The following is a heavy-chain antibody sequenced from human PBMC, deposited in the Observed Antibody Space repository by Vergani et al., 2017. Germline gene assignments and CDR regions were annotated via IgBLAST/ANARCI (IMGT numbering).Heavy chain of an antibody. V-gene: IGHV3-23*01. J-gene: IGHJ4*02. CDR1: GFTFSSYA. Sequence: EVHLLESGGGLVQPGGSLRLSCAASGFTFSSYAMSWVRPAPGKGLEWVSAISGSGGSTYYADSVKGRFTISRDNSKNTLYLQMNSLRAEDTAVYYCAKGFKMATITAAADYWGQGTLVTVSS. CDR3: AKGFKMATITAAADY. CDR2: ISGSGGST. D-gene: IGHD5-24*01.